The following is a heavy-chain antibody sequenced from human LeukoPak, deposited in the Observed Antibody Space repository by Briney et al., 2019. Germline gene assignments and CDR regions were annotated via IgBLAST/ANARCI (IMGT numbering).Heavy chain of an antibody. Sequence: GGSLRLSCAASGFTFSSYWMSWVRQAPGKGLEWVGVISDDGRRKDYADSVKGRFTISRDNSKNMLFLQMNSLTAEDTALYYCAKGSSGYFADLWGQGTLVTVSS. CDR1: GFTFSSYW. D-gene: IGHD3-22*01. V-gene: IGHV3-30*18. CDR3: AKGSSGYFADL. J-gene: IGHJ5*02. CDR2: ISDDGRRK.